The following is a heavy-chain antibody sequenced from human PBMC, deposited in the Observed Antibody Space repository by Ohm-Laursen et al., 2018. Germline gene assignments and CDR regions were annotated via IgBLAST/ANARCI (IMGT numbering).Heavy chain of an antibody. Sequence: TQTLTLTCTFSGFSLTTSGVAVGWIRRPPGKALEWLALIYGNDEKRYSPSLKSRLTITKDTSKNQVVLTVTNMDPMDTATYYCAHRRSSTFDYWGQGTLVTVSS. J-gene: IGHJ4*02. V-gene: IGHV2-5*01. CDR1: GFSLTTSGVA. CDR2: IYGNDEK. CDR3: AHRRSSTFDY.